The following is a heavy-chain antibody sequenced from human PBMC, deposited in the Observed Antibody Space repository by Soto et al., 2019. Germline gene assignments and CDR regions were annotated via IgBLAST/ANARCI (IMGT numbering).Heavy chain of an antibody. V-gene: IGHV3-23*01. Sequence: GGSLRLSCAASGFTFSSYAMSWVRQAPGKGLEWVSAISGSGGSTYYADSVKGRFTISRDNSKNTLYLQMNSLRAEDTAVYYCAKGPDDYVWGTVGYGMDVWGQGTTVTVSS. J-gene: IGHJ6*02. CDR2: ISGSGGST. CDR1: GFTFSSYA. D-gene: IGHD3-16*01. CDR3: AKGPDDYVWGTVGYGMDV.